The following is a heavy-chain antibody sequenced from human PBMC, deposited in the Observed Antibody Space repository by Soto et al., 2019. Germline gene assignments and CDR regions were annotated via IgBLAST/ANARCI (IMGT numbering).Heavy chain of an antibody. CDR3: AKAGTTVTKGYDDAFDI. D-gene: IGHD4-17*01. CDR1: GFTFDDYA. CDR2: ISWNSGSI. Sequence: GGSLRLSCAASGFTFDDYAMHWVRQAPGKGLEWVSGISWNSGSIGYADSVKGRFTISRDNAKNSLYLQMNSLRAEDTALYYCAKAGTTVTKGYDDAFDIWGQGTMVTVSS. J-gene: IGHJ3*02. V-gene: IGHV3-9*01.